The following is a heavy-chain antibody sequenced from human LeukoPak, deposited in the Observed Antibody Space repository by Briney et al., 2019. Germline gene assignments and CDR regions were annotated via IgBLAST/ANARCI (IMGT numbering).Heavy chain of an antibody. CDR2: ITGSGGST. CDR3: ARGGGSHAGY. D-gene: IGHD3-10*01. Sequence: GGSLRLSCAASGLTFSSYAMSWVRQAPGKGLEWVSAITGSGGSTYYADSVKGRFTISRDNSKNTLYLQMNSLRAEDTAVYYCARGGGSHAGYWGQGTLVTVSS. J-gene: IGHJ4*02. CDR1: GLTFSSYA. V-gene: IGHV3-23*01.